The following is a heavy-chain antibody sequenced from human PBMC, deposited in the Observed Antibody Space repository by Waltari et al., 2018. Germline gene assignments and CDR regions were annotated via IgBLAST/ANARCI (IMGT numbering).Heavy chain of an antibody. CDR3: ARDINSREDY. J-gene: IGHJ4*02. CDR1: GFTFSSYS. Sequence: EVQLVESGGGLVKPGGSLRLSCAAAGFTFSSYSMNWVRQAPGKGLEWVSSISSSSSYIYYADSVKGRFTISRDNAKNSLYLQMNSLRAEDTAVYYCARDINSREDYWGQGTLVTVSS. V-gene: IGHV3-21*01. D-gene: IGHD1-20*01. CDR2: ISSSSSYI.